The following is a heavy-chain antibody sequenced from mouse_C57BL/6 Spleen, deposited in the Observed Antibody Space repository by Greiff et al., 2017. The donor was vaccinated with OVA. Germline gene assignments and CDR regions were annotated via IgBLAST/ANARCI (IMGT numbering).Heavy chain of an antibody. CDR1: GFTFSSYG. CDR3: ARDYYGSSSFDY. Sequence: EVHLVESGGDLVKPGGSLKLSCAASGFTFSSYGMSWVRQTPDKRLEWVATISSGGSYTYYPDSVKGRFTISRDNAKNTLYLQMSSLKSEDTAMYYCARDYYGSSSFDYWGQGTTLTVSS. J-gene: IGHJ2*01. V-gene: IGHV5-6*01. CDR2: ISSGGSYT. D-gene: IGHD1-1*01.